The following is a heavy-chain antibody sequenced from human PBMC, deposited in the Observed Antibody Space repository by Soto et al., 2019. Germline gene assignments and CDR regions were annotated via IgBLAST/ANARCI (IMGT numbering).Heavy chain of an antibody. Sequence: QVQLVQSGAEVKKPGSSVKVSCKASGGTFSSYAISWVRQAPGQGLEWMGGIIPIFGTANYAQKFQGRVTITADESTSTAYMELSSLRSEDTDVYYCARGSSSSAATKNDYYYYGMDVWGQGTTVSVSS. J-gene: IGHJ6*02. CDR2: IIPIFGTA. V-gene: IGHV1-69*12. CDR3: ARGSSSSAATKNDYYYYGMDV. CDR1: GGTFSSYA. D-gene: IGHD6-6*01.